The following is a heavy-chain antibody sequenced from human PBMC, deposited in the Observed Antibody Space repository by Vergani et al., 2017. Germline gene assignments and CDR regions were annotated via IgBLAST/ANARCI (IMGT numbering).Heavy chain of an antibody. D-gene: IGHD3-16*02. CDR1: GGSISSGTYS. Sequence: QVQLQESGPGLVKPSQTLSLTCSVSGGSISSGTYSWSWIRQPXGKGLGWIGRIYTSGSTNYNPSLKGRVTISIDTSKNQFSLKLSPVTAADTAVYYCASTERGCYPYYHFYCMDVWGKGTTVTVSS. CDR3: ASTERGCYPYYHFYCMDV. J-gene: IGHJ6*03. CDR2: IYTSGST. V-gene: IGHV4-61*02.